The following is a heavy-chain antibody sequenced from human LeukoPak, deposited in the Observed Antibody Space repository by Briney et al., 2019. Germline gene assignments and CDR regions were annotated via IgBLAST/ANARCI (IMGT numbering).Heavy chain of an antibody. J-gene: IGHJ6*02. Sequence: GASVKVSCKTSGYTFTSYGISWVRQAPGQGLEWMGRIIPILGIANYAQKFQGRVTITADKSTSTAYMELSSLRSEDTAVYYCAREPGDSSGYLSSIYYYYGMDVWGQGTTVTVSS. CDR2: IIPILGIA. D-gene: IGHD3-22*01. V-gene: IGHV1-69*04. CDR1: GYTFTSYG. CDR3: AREPGDSSGYLSSIYYYYGMDV.